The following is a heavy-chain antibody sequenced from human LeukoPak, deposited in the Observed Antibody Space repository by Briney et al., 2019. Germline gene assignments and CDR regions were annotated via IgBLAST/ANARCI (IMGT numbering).Heavy chain of an antibody. CDR3: AKDRGYEVVFDP. J-gene: IGHJ5*02. Sequence: PGRSLRLSCAASGFTFSSYGMHWVRQAPGKGLEWVAVIWYDGSNKYYADSVKGRFTISRDNDKNSLYLQMNSLRIEDTALYYCAKDRGYEVVFDPWGQGTLVAVSS. D-gene: IGHD5-12*01. V-gene: IGHV3-33*03. CDR2: IWYDGSNK. CDR1: GFTFSSYG.